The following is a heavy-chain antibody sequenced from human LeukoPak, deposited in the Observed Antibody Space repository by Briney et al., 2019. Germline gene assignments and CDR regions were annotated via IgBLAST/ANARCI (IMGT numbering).Heavy chain of an antibody. CDR3: ARTYSGSCDY. D-gene: IGHD1-26*01. V-gene: IGHV4-39*01. Sequence: PSETLSLTCTVSGGSISSSSYYWGWIRQPPGKGLEWIGTIYYSGSTYYNPSLKSRVTISVDTSKNQFSLKLRSVIAADTAVYYCARTYSGSCDYWGQGTLVTVSS. CDR2: IYYSGST. CDR1: GGSISSSSYY. J-gene: IGHJ4*02.